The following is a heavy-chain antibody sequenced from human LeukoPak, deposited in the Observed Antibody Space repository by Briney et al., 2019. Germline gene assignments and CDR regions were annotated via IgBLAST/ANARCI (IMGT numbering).Heavy chain of an antibody. CDR2: ISYDGSNK. CDR1: GFTFSSYG. V-gene: IGHV3-30*03. Sequence: PGGSLRLSCAASGFTFSSYGMHWVRQAPGKGLEWVAVISYDGSNKYYADSVKGQFTISRDNSKNTLYLQMNSLRADDTAVYYCARDEPSPDSTDLDYWGQGTLVTVSS. J-gene: IGHJ4*02. D-gene: IGHD2/OR15-2a*01. CDR3: ARDEPSPDSTDLDY.